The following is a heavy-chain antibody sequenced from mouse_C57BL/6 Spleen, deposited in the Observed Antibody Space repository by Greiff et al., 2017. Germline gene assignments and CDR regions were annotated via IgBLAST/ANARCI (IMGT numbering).Heavy chain of an antibody. J-gene: IGHJ4*01. CDR3: ARSPGTVYAMDY. CDR1: GYAFSSSW. V-gene: IGHV1-82*01. Sequence: VQLQESGPELVKPGASVKISCKASGYAFSSSWMNWVKQRPGKGLEWIGRIYPGDGDTNYNGKFKGKATLTADKSSSTAYMQLSSLTSEDSAVYFCARSPGTVYAMDYWGQGASVTVSS. CDR2: IYPGDGDT. D-gene: IGHD4-1*01.